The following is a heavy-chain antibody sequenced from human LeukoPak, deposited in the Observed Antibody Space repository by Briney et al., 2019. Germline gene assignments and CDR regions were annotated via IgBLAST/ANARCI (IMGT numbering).Heavy chain of an antibody. CDR1: GFTFSSYA. V-gene: IGHV3-30*04. CDR3: ARDGGYCSGGSCYSYYYYGMDV. D-gene: IGHD2-15*01. CDR2: ISYDGSNK. J-gene: IGHJ6*01. Sequence: GGSLRLSCAASGFTFSSYAMQWVRQAPGKGLEWVAVISYDGSNKYYKDSVKGRFTISRDNSKNTLYLQMNSLRAEDTAVYYCARDGGYCSGGSCYSYYYYGMDVWGKGTTVTVSS.